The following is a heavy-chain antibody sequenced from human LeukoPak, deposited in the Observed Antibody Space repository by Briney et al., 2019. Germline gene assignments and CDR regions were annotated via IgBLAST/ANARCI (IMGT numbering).Heavy chain of an antibody. CDR3: AKGGATVIDY. CDR1: GFTFSNYA. CDR2: ISGSDGST. Sequence: GGSLRLSCTASGFTFSNYAMSWVRQAPGKGLEWVSTISGSDGSTYYADSVKGRFTISRDNSKNTLYLQMNSLRAEDTAVYYCAKGGATVIDYWGQGTLVTVSS. V-gene: IGHV3-23*01. D-gene: IGHD4-17*01. J-gene: IGHJ4*02.